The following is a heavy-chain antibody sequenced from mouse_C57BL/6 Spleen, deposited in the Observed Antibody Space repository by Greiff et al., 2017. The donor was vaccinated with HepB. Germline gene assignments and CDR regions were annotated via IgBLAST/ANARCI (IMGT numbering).Heavy chain of an antibody. CDR3: ARESAQATWGFAY. Sequence: EVQLQESGPGLVKPSQSLSLTCSVPGYSITSGYYWNWIRQFPGNKLEWMGYISYDGSNNYNPSLKNRISITRDTSKNQFFLKLNSVTTEDTATYYCARESAQATWGFAYWGQGTLVTVSA. CDR1: GYSITSGYY. V-gene: IGHV3-6*01. J-gene: IGHJ3*01. CDR2: ISYDGSN. D-gene: IGHD3-2*02.